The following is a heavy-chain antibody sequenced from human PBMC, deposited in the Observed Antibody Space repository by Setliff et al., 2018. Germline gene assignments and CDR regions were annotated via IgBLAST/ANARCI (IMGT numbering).Heavy chain of an antibody. CDR2: ISGSGGST. V-gene: IGHV3-23*01. Sequence: GGSLRLSCAASGFTFSSYAMSWVRQAPGKGLEWVSAISGSGGSTYYADSVKGRFTISRDNSKNTLYLQMNSLRAEDTAVYYCARSDKVPSYYYDSSGYYHEYFQYWGQGTLVTVSS. CDR1: GFTFSSYA. J-gene: IGHJ1*01. D-gene: IGHD3-22*01. CDR3: ARSDKVPSYYYDSSGYYHEYFQY.